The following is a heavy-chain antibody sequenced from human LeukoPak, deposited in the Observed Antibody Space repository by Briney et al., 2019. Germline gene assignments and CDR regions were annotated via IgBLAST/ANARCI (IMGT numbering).Heavy chain of an antibody. V-gene: IGHV4-4*07. CDR2: IYTSGST. D-gene: IGHD2-2*01. Sequence: SETLSLTCTVSGGSISSYYWSWIRQPAGKGLEWIGRIYTSGSTNYNPSLKSRVTMSVDTSKNQFSLKLSSVTAADTAVYYCARDAYRGDQLLSLDYWGQGTLVTVSS. J-gene: IGHJ4*02. CDR3: ARDAYRGDQLLSLDY. CDR1: GGSISSYY.